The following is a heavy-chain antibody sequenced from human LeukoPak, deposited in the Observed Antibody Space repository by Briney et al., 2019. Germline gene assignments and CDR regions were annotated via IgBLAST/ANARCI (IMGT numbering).Heavy chain of an antibody. D-gene: IGHD2/OR15-2a*01. CDR1: GFSFSSYA. J-gene: IGHJ4*02. CDR3: AKSCNSGNCYYNY. V-gene: IGHV3-23*01. Sequence: GGSLRLSCAASGFSFSSYAMTWARQAPVKGLEWVSAISGDGTRTYYADSVKGRFTISRDNSKNTLYLEMSSLRVEDTAIYYCAKSCNSGNCYYNYWGQGTLVTVSS. CDR2: ISGDGTRT.